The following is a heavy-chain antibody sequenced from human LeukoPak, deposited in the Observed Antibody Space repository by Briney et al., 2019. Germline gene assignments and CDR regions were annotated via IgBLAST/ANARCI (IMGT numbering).Heavy chain of an antibody. D-gene: IGHD6-6*01. CDR2: ISSSSSYI. Sequence: GGSLRLSCAASGFTFSSYAMSWVRQAPGKGLEWVSSISSSSSYIYYADSVKGRFTISRDNAKNSLYLQMNSLRAEDTAVYYCARDTSSPGGGNYYGMDVWGQGTTVTVSS. CDR3: ARDTSSPGGGNYYGMDV. J-gene: IGHJ6*02. V-gene: IGHV3-21*01. CDR1: GFTFSSYA.